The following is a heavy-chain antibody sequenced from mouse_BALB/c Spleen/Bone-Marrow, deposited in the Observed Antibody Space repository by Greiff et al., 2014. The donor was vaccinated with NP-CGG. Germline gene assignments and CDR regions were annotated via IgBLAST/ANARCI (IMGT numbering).Heavy chain of an antibody. Sequence: EVKLVESGGDLVKPGGSLKLSCAASGFTFSSYGMSWVRQTPDKRLEWVATISSGGSYTYYPDSVKGRFTISRDNAKNTLYLQMSSLKSEDTAMYYCARQYGNYWDYIDYWGQGTTLTVSS. D-gene: IGHD2-10*02. CDR3: ARQYGNYWDYIDY. CDR2: ISSGGSYT. V-gene: IGHV5-6*01. CDR1: GFTFSSYG. J-gene: IGHJ2*01.